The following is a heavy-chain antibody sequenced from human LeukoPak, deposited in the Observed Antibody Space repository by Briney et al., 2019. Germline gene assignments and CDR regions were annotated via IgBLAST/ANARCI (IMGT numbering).Heavy chain of an antibody. CDR1: GLTFGDHG. CDR2: LRWDGGRK. V-gene: IGHV3-20*04. CDR3: ATWGHIPDY. D-gene: IGHD7-27*01. Sequence: PGGSLRLSCAASGLTFGDHGMNWVRQAPGKGLEWVSGLRWDGGRKGYADPVKGRFTISRDNAKNSLYLQINSLRAEDTALYFRATWGHIPDYWGQGTLVTVSS. J-gene: IGHJ4*02.